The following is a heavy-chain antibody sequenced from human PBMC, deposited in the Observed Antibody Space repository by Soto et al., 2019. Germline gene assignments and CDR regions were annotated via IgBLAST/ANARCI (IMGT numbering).Heavy chain of an antibody. Sequence: PGGSLRLSCAASGFTFSDYYMSWIRQAPGKGLEWVSYISSIGSTIYYADSVKGRFTISRDNAKNSLYLQMNSLRAEDTAVYYCAREYGSGSYEDAFDIWGQGTMVTVSS. CDR2: ISSIGSTI. D-gene: IGHD3-10*01. CDR1: GFTFSDYY. V-gene: IGHV3-11*01. J-gene: IGHJ3*02. CDR3: AREYGSGSYEDAFDI.